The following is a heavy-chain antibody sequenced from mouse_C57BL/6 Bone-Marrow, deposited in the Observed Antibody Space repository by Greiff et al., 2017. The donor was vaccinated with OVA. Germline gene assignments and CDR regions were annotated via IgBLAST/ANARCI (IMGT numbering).Heavy chain of an antibody. CDR1: GYTFTSYW. V-gene: IGHV1-69*01. J-gene: IGHJ3*01. Sequence: QVQLKQPGAELVMPGASVKLSCKASGYTFTSYWMHWVKQRPGQGLEWIGEIDPSDSYTNYNQKFKGKSTLTVDKSSSTAYMQLSSLTSEDSAVYYCAREDTGVYGSGEFWAYWGQGTLVTVSA. D-gene: IGHD1-1*01. CDR3: AREDTGVYGSGEFWAY. CDR2: IDPSDSYT.